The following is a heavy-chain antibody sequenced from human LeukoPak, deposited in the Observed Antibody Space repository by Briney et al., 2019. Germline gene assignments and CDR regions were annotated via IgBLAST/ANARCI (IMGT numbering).Heavy chain of an antibody. V-gene: IGHV4-59*01. CDR2: IYYSGST. CDR3: ASSDILTGDDAFDI. Sequence: SETLSLTCTVSGGSLSSYYWSWIRQPPGKGLEWIGYIYYSGSTNYNPSLKSRVTISVDTSKNQFSLKLSSVTAADTAVYYCASSDILTGDDAFDIWGQGTMVTVSS. D-gene: IGHD3-9*01. CDR1: GGSLSSYY. J-gene: IGHJ3*02.